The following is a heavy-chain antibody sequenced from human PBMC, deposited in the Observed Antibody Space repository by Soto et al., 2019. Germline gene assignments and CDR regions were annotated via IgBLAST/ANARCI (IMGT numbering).Heavy chain of an antibody. Sequence: SVKVSCKASGGTFSSYAVSWVRQAHGQGLEWMGGIIPIFGTANYAQKFQGRVTITADESTSTAYMELSSLRSEDTAVYYCATGVVAASPFDFDYWGQGTLVTVSS. CDR2: IIPIFGTA. V-gene: IGHV1-69*13. D-gene: IGHD5-12*01. CDR1: GGTFSSYA. J-gene: IGHJ4*02. CDR3: ATGVVAASPFDFDY.